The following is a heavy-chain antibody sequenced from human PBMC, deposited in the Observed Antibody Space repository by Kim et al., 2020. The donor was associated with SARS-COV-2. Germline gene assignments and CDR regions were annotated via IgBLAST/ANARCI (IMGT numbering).Heavy chain of an antibody. J-gene: IGHJ6*02. CDR1: GFTFSDYY. CDR3: ARGDIVVVPAAITGMYGMDV. V-gene: IGHV3-11*06. CDR2: ISSSSSYT. D-gene: IGHD2-2*02. Sequence: GGSLRLSCAASGFTFSDYYMSWIRQAPGNGLEWVSYISSSSSYTNYADSVKGRFTISRDNAKNSLYLQMNSLRAEDTAVYYCARGDIVVVPAAITGMYGMDVWGQGTTVTVSS.